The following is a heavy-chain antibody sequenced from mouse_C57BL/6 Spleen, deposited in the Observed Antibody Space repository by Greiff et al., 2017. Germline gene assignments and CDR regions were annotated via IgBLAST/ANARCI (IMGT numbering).Heavy chain of an antibody. CDR2: IYPGSGNT. CDR3: GSSDYYAMDY. V-gene: IGHV1-76*01. CDR1: GYTFTDYY. J-gene: IGHJ4*01. D-gene: IGHD1-1*01. Sequence: QVHVKQSGAELVRPGASVKLSCKASGYTFTDYYINWVKQRPGQGLEWIARIYPGSGNTYYNEKFKGKATLTAEKSSSTAYMQLSSLTSEDSAVYFCGSSDYYAMDYWGQGTSVTVSS.